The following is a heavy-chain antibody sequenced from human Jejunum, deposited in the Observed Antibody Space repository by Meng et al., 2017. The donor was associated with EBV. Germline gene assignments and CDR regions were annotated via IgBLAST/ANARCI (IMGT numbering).Heavy chain of an antibody. CDR1: GYDFINSG. Sequence: GRGVKKPGASVKVSCKASGYDFINSGISWVRQAPGQGLEWMGWISVYRGNTNYAQRFQDRVTLTTNTSTSTVYMELRSLTSDDTAVYYCARDRSNSDYWGQGTLVTVSS. D-gene: IGHD5-24*01. J-gene: IGHJ4*02. V-gene: IGHV1-18*01. CDR2: ISVYRGNT. CDR3: ARDRSNSDY.